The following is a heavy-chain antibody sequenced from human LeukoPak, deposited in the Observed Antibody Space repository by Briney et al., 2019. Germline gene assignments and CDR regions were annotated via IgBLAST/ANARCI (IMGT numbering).Heavy chain of an antibody. CDR3: ARDMAAAPYNWFDP. V-gene: IGHV4-4*07. J-gene: IGHJ5*02. Sequence: SETLSLTCTVSGGSISSYYWSWIRQPAGKGLEWIGRIQASGSTIYNPSLKSRVTMSVDTSKNQFSLKVTSVTAADTAVYYCARDMAAAPYNWFDPWGQGTLVTVSS. CDR1: GGSISSYY. CDR2: IQASGST. D-gene: IGHD6-25*01.